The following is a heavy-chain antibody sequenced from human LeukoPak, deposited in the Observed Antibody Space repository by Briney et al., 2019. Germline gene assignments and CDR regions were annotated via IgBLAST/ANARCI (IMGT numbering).Heavy chain of an antibody. J-gene: IGHJ3*02. CDR1: GGSISSYY. V-gene: IGHV4-59*08. Sequence: SETLSLTCTVSGGSISSYYWNWIRQPPGKGLEWIGYIYYSGSTNYNPSLKSRVTISVDTSKNQFSLKLSSVTAADTAVYYCARHSASYYAFDIWGQGTMVTVSS. D-gene: IGHD1-26*01. CDR2: IYYSGST. CDR3: ARHSASYYAFDI.